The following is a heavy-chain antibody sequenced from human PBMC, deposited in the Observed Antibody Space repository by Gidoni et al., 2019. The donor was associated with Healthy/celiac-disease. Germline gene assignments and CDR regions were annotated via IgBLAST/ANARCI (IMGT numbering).Heavy chain of an antibody. Sequence: QVQLVQSGAGVKKPGASVKVSCTASGYPFTGYYMHWVRQAPGPGLGWMGWINPNSGGTNYAQKFQGRVTMTRDTSISTAYMELSRLRSDDTAVYYCARAGYVYYYGMDVWGQGTTVTVSS. CDR1: GYPFTGYY. CDR3: ARAGYVYYYGMDV. J-gene: IGHJ6*02. CDR2: INPNSGGT. V-gene: IGHV1-2*02. D-gene: IGHD5-12*01.